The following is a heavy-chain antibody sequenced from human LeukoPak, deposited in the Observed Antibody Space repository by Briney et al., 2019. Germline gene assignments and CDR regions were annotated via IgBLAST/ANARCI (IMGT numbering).Heavy chain of an antibody. CDR2: ISPSSNYI. V-gene: IGHV3-21*01. CDR1: GFTFSSYS. Sequence: GGSLRLSCAASGFTFSSYSMNWVRQAPGKGLEWVSSISPSSNYIYYADSVKGRFTISRDNAKNSLDLQMNSLRAEDTAVYYCASWGRFDYWGQGTLVTVSS. D-gene: IGHD3-16*01. CDR3: ASWGRFDY. J-gene: IGHJ4*02.